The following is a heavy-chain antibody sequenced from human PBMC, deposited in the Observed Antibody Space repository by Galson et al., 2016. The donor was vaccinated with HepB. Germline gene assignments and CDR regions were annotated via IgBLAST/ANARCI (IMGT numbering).Heavy chain of an antibody. CDR2: INHSGST. J-gene: IGHJ6*04. V-gene: IGHV4-34*01. CDR1: GGSFSGYY. Sequence: SETLSLTCAVSGGSFSGYYWTWIRRSPGKGLEWIGEINHSGSTNYNPSLKSRVTLSVDTSTKQFSLKLSSVTAADTALYFCARGPFRVTFAAVIANYYNYRMDVWGKGTTVTVSS. D-gene: IGHD3-16*02. CDR3: ARGPFRVTFAAVIANYYNYRMDV.